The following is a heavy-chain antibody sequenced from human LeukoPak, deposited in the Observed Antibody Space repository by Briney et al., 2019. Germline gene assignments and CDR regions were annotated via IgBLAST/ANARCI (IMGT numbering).Heavy chain of an antibody. CDR2: INPNSGGT. CDR3: AREVKGAAAGNSIYYYGMDV. J-gene: IGHJ6*02. D-gene: IGHD6-13*01. Sequence: ASVKVSCKASGYTFTGYYMHWVRQAPGQGLEWMGWINPNSGGTNYAQKFQGWVTMTRDTSISTAYMELSRLRSDDTAVYYCAREVKGAAAGNSIYYYGMDVWGQGTTVTVSS. V-gene: IGHV1-2*04. CDR1: GYTFTGYY.